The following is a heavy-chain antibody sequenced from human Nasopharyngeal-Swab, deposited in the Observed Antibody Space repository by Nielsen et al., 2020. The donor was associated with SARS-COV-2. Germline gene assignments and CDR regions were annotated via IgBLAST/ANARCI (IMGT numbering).Heavy chain of an antibody. CDR1: GFTFDDYA. Sequence: GGSLRLSCAASGFTFDDYAMSWVRQAPGKGLEWVSAISGSGGSTYYADSVKGRFTISRDNSKNTLYLQMNSLRAEDTAVYYCAKSSRIVVVPAAKWFDPWGQGTLVTVSS. V-gene: IGHV3-23*01. J-gene: IGHJ5*02. CDR3: AKSSRIVVVPAAKWFDP. CDR2: ISGSGGST. D-gene: IGHD2-2*01.